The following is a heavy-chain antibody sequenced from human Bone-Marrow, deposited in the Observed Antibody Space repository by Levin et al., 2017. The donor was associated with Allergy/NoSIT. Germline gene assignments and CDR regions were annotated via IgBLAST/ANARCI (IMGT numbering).Heavy chain of an antibody. V-gene: IGHV3-13*01. D-gene: IGHD3-10*01. CDR2: INTAGDT. Sequence: ASVKVSCAASGFTFSNYDMHWVRQATGRGLAWVSGINTAGDTFYPDSVMGRFTISRENAKNSLYLQMSSLRAGDTAVYYCARVHRGAFDIWGQGTMVTVSS. CDR3: ARVHRGAFDI. CDR1: GFTFSNYD. J-gene: IGHJ3*02.